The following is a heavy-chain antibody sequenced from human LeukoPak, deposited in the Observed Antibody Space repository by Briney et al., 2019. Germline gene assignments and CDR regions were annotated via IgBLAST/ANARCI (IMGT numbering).Heavy chain of an antibody. CDR1: GGSFSGYY. V-gene: IGHV4-34*01. Sequence: SETLSLTCAVYGGSFSGYYWSWIRQPPGKGLEWIGEINHSGSTNYNPSLKSRVTISVDTSKNQFSLKLSSVTAADTAVYYCARGANDYDDYGHFDYWGQGTLVTVSS. D-gene: IGHD4-17*01. J-gene: IGHJ4*02. CDR2: INHSGST. CDR3: ARGANDYDDYGHFDY.